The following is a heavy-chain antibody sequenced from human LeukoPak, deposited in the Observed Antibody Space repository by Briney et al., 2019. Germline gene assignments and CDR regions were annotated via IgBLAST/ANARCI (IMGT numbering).Heavy chain of an antibody. V-gene: IGHV4-28*01. Sequence: PWDTLSLTCAVSGYSISSSNWWGWIRQPPGKGLGWIGYIYYSGSTYYNPSLKSRVTMSVDTSKNQFSLKLSSVTAVDTAVYYCARTSSGSYHNWFDPWGQGTLVTVSS. D-gene: IGHD1-26*01. J-gene: IGHJ5*02. CDR1: GYSISSSNW. CDR3: ARTSSGSYHNWFDP. CDR2: IYYSGST.